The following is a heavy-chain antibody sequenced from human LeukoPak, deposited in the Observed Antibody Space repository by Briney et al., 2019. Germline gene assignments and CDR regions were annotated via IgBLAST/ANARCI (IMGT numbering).Heavy chain of an antibody. CDR3: ARGARAKTTVYYYYYMDV. CDR1: GGPISSYY. CDR2: IYYSGST. J-gene: IGHJ6*03. Sequence: ETLSLTCTVSGGPISSYYWSWIRQPPGKGLEWIGYIYYSGSTNYNPSLKSRVTISVDTSKNQFSLKLSSVTAADTAVYYCARGARAKTTVYYYYYMDVWGKGTTVTVSS. D-gene: IGHD4-17*01. V-gene: IGHV4-59*01.